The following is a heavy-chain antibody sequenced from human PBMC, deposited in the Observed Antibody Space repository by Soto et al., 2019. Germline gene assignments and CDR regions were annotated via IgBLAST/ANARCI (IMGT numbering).Heavy chain of an antibody. V-gene: IGHV1-18*01. D-gene: IGHD2-2*01. CDR2: ISAYNGNT. CDR3: ASCGSTSCYAPGAAFDI. Sequence: GASVKVSCKASGYTFTSYGISWVRQAPGQGLEWMGWISAYNGNTNYAQKLQGRVTMTTDTSTSTAYMELRSLRSDDTAVYYCASCGSTSCYAPGAAFDIWGQGTMVTV. CDR1: GYTFTSYG. J-gene: IGHJ3*02.